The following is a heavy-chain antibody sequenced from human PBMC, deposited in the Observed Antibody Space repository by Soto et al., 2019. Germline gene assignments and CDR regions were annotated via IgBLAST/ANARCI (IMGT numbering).Heavy chain of an antibody. CDR1: GFTFSSYA. CDR3: AKGPTTVTTGSYYFDY. Sequence: GGSLRLSCAASGFTFSSYAMSWVRQAPGKGLEWVSAISGSGGSTYYADSVKGRFTISRDNSKNTLYLQMNSLRAEDTAVYYCAKGPTTVTTGSYYFDYWGQGTLVTVSS. J-gene: IGHJ4*02. CDR2: ISGSGGST. D-gene: IGHD4-17*01. V-gene: IGHV3-23*01.